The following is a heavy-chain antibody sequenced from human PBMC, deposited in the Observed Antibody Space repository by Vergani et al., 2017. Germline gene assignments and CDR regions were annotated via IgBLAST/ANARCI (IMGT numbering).Heavy chain of an antibody. J-gene: IGHJ6*02. Sequence: EVQLVESGGGLVKRGGSLRLSCAASGFTFSSYSMNWVRQAPGKGLEWVSSISISSSYIHYSDSLKGRFNISRDNAKSSLYLQMNSPRADDTGVYYCASDRYYLGSGSYPYFYYYGLDVWGQGTAVTVSS. CDR1: GFTFSSYS. D-gene: IGHD3-10*01. CDR3: ASDRYYLGSGSYPYFYYYGLDV. V-gene: IGHV3-21*01. CDR2: ISISSSYI.